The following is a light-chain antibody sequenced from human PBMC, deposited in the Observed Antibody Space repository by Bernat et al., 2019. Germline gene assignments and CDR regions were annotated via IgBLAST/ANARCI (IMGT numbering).Light chain of an antibody. CDR3: GTWDSSLSAGQSV. CDR1: SSNIGNNY. Sequence: QSVLTQPPSVSAAPGQKVTISCSGSSSNIGNNYVSWYQQLPGTAPKLHIYENNKRPSGIPDRFSGSKSGTSATLGITGLQTGDEADYYCGTWDSSLSAGQSVFGTGTKVTVL. V-gene: IGLV1-51*02. CDR2: ENN. J-gene: IGLJ1*01.